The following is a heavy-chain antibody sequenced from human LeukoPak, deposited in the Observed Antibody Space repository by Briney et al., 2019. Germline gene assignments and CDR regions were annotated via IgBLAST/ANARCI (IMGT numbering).Heavy chain of an antibody. Sequence: GGSLRLSCAASGFTFSSYGMHWVRQAPGKGLEWVAFIRYDGSNQYYADSVKGRFTISRDNSKNTLYLQMNSLRAEDTAVYYCAKDGLRYGGNSGDFDNWGRGTLVTVSS. V-gene: IGHV3-30*02. CDR1: GFTFSSYG. CDR3: AKDGLRYGGNSGDFDN. D-gene: IGHD4-23*01. J-gene: IGHJ4*02. CDR2: IRYDGSNQ.